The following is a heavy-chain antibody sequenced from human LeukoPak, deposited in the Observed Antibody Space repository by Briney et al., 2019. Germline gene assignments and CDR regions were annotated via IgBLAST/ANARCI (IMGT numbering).Heavy chain of an antibody. CDR3: ARANEVAGRGVGWFDP. Sequence: PGGSLRLSCAASGFTFSSYAMHWVRQAPGKGLEWVAVISYDGSNKYYADSVMGRFTISRDNSKNTLYLQMNSLRAEDTAVYYCARANEVAGRGVGWFDPWGQGTLVTVSS. CDR1: GFTFSSYA. CDR2: ISYDGSNK. V-gene: IGHV3-30-3*01. D-gene: IGHD6-19*01. J-gene: IGHJ5*02.